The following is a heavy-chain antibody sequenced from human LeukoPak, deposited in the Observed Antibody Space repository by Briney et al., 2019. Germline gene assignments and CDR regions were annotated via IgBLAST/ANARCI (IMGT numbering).Heavy chain of an antibody. J-gene: IGHJ4*02. D-gene: IGHD1-26*01. CDR2: IKEGGSAK. CDR1: GLTFSSYC. Sequence: AGGSLRLSCAAAGLTFSSYCMAWVRQAPGKGLEWVANIKEGGSAKYYVDSVRGRFTISRDNAKNSLYLQMNSLRAEDTAVYYCARSGSHDYWGQGTLVTVSS. CDR3: ARSGSHDY. V-gene: IGHV3-7*04.